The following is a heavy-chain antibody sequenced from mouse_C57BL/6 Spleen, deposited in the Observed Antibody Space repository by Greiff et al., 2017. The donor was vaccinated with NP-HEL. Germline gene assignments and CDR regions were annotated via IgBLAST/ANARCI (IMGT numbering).Heavy chain of an antibody. D-gene: IGHD2-4*01. CDR2: IHPNSGST. J-gene: IGHJ2*01. V-gene: IGHV1-64*01. CDR1: GYTFTSYW. Sequence: QVQLQQPGAELVKPGASVKLSCKASGYTFTSYWMHWVKQRPGQGLEWIGMIHPNSGSTNYNEKFKSKATLTVDKSSSTAYMQLSSLTSEDSAVYYCARVGYDYLYFDYWGQGTTLTVSS. CDR3: ARVGYDYLYFDY.